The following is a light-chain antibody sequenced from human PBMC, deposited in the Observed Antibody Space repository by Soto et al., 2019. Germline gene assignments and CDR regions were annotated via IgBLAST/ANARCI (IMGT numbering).Light chain of an antibody. CDR3: QQYNNWPWT. Sequence: EIVMTHSPATLSVSPGERATLSLSASQSVSNNLALYQQKPGQAPRLLIYAASIRATGIPARFSVSGSGTDFTLTISSLQSEDFAVYFCQQYNNWPWTFGQGTKV. V-gene: IGKV3-15*01. CDR1: QSVSNN. J-gene: IGKJ1*01. CDR2: AAS.